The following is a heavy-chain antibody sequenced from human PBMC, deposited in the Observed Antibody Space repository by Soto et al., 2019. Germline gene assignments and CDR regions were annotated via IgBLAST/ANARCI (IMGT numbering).Heavy chain of an antibody. Sequence: QVQLQESGPGLVKPSETLSLTRTVPGGSISSYYWSWIRQPPGKGLEWIGYIYYSGSTNYNPSLKSRVTISVDTSKNQFSLKLSSVTAADTAVYYCARDNGDFYLVGWFDPWGQGTLVTVSS. D-gene: IGHD3-3*01. V-gene: IGHV4-59*01. CDR1: GGSISSYY. J-gene: IGHJ5*02. CDR3: ARDNGDFYLVGWFDP. CDR2: IYYSGST.